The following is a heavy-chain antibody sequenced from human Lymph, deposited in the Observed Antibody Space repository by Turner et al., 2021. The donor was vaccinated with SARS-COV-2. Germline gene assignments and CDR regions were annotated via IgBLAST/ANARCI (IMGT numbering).Heavy chain of an antibody. V-gene: IGHV3-53*02. D-gene: IGHD6-13*01. CDR2: IYSGGTT. CDR3: ARDLGTYGMDV. J-gene: IGHJ6*02. Sequence: EVQLVETGGGLIQPGGSLRLSCAASGIIVSRNYMNWVRPAAGKGMEWVSVIYSGGTTYYADSVKGRFTISRDNSKNTLYLQMNSLRVEDTAVYYCARDLGTYGMDVWGQGTTVTVSS. CDR1: GIIVSRNY.